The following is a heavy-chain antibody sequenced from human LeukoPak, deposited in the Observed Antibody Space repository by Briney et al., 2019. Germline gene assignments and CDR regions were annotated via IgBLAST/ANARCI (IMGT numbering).Heavy chain of an antibody. CDR3: ARGTAMSRFDP. J-gene: IGHJ5*02. D-gene: IGHD5-18*01. CDR2: IYYSGST. V-gene: IGHV4-59*08. Sequence: SETLSLTCTVSGGSISSYYWSWIRQPPGKGLEWIGYIYYSGSTNYNPSLKGRVTISVDTSKNQFSLKLSSVTAADTAVYYCARGTAMSRFDPWGQGTLVTVSS. CDR1: GGSISSYY.